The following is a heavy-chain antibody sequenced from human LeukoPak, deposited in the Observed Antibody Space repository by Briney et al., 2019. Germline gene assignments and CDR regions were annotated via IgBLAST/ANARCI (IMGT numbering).Heavy chain of an antibody. Sequence: AAVNVSCKVSGYSLTELSMHWVRQAPGKGLEWMGGFDPEDGEKIYAQKFQGRVTMTEDTPTDTAYMELSSLRSEDTAVYYCATSRYSSSWYPYYGMDVWGQGTTVTVSS. D-gene: IGHD6-13*01. V-gene: IGHV1-24*01. CDR1: GYSLTELS. CDR3: ATSRYSSSWYPYYGMDV. J-gene: IGHJ6*02. CDR2: FDPEDGEK.